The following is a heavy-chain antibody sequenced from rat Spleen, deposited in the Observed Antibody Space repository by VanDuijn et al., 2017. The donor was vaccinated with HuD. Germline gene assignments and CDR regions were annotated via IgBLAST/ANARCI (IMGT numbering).Heavy chain of an antibody. Sequence: EVQLVESGGGLVQPGGSLKLSCAASGFVFSSYGMNWVRQAPTKGLEWVASSSFDGANAYYRDSVKGRFTISRDNAKSTLYLQVDNLRSADTATYYCATGITLVWGRGVMVTVSS. D-gene: IGHD1-2*01. CDR2: SSFDGANA. V-gene: IGHV5-19*01. J-gene: IGHJ2*01. CDR3: ATGITLV. CDR1: GFVFSSYG.